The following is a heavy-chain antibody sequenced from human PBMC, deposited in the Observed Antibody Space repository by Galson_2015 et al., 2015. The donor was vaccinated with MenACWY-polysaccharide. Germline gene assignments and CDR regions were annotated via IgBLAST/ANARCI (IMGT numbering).Heavy chain of an antibody. CDR3: ARGYSGYD. CDR2: VTVDVSST. D-gene: IGHD5-12*01. J-gene: IGHJ4*02. V-gene: IGHV3-74*01. Sequence: SLITSCEGAKFSFGTTRRQYGHHCPVTREVWIIRVTVDVSSTSYADAVNGGVTVSRDNAKNTLYLQMNSLRAEDTAVYYCARGYSGYDWGQGTLVTVSS. CDR1: KFSFGTTR.